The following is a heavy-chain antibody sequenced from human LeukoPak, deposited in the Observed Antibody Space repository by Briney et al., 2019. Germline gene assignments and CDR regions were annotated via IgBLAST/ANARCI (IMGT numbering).Heavy chain of an antibody. Sequence: SETLSLTCTVSGYSISSGYYWGWIRQPPGKGLEWIGSIYHSGSTYYNPSLKSRVTISVDTSKNQFSLKLSSVTAADTAVYYCARGQYYYGSGSLYFDYWGQGTLVTVSS. J-gene: IGHJ4*02. D-gene: IGHD3-10*01. CDR2: IYHSGST. V-gene: IGHV4-38-2*02. CDR1: GYSISSGYY. CDR3: ARGQYYYGSGSLYFDY.